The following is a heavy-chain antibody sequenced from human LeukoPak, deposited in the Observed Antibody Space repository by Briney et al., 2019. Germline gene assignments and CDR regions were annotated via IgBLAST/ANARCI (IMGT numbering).Heavy chain of an antibody. D-gene: IGHD6-13*01. CDR1: GGTFSSYA. CDR2: IIPIFGTA. J-gene: IGHJ6*04. CDR3: ARDAAAGTVFDV. Sequence: SVKVSYKASGGTFSSYAISWVRQAPGQGLEWMGGIIPIFGTANYAQKFQGRVTITTDESTSTAYMELSSLRSEDTAVYYCARDAAAGTVFDVWGKGTTVTVSS. V-gene: IGHV1-69*05.